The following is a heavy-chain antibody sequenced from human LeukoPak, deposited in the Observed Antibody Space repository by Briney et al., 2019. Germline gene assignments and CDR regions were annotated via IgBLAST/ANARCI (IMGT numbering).Heavy chain of an antibody. D-gene: IGHD3-10*01. CDR1: GGSISSYY. Sequence: KPSETLSLTCTVSGGSISSYYWSWLRQPPGKGLEWIGYLYYSGSTNYNPSLKSRVTISVDTSKNQFSLKLSSVTAADTAVYYCARGEGRYSHFDYWGLGTLVTVSS. J-gene: IGHJ4*02. V-gene: IGHV4-59*01. CDR3: ARGEGRYSHFDY. CDR2: LYYSGST.